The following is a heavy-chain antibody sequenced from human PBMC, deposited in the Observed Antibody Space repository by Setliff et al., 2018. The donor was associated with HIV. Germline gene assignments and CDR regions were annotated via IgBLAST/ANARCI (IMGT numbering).Heavy chain of an antibody. CDR2: IDPNGGAT. Sequence: GASVKVSCKAFGYSFTGYFLHWVRQAPGQGLEWLGIIDPNGGATNNAQKLQGRLTVTTDTSTSTLYMELSNLRSDDTAVYYCARAGGGATDQAFDIWGQGTMVTVSS. J-gene: IGHJ3*02. CDR1: GYSFTGYF. D-gene: IGHD2-2*01. CDR3: ARAGGGATDQAFDI. V-gene: IGHV1-46*01.